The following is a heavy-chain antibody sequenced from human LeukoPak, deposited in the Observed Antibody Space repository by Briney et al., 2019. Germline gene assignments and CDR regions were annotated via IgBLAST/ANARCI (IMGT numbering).Heavy chain of an antibody. CDR1: GFTFSSYA. J-gene: IGHJ4*02. D-gene: IGHD3-3*01. CDR3: AKARFGVVIFDY. Sequence: PGGSLRLSCAASGFTFSSYAMSWVCQAPGTGLEWVSAISGSGGSTYYADSVKGRFTISRDNSKNTLYLQMNSLRAEDTAVYYCAKARFGVVIFDYWGQGTLVTVSS. V-gene: IGHV3-23*01. CDR2: ISGSGGST.